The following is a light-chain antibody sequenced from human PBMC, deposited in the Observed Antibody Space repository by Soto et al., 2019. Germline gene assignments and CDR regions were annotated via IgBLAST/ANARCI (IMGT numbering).Light chain of an antibody. V-gene: IGLV1-51*01. CDR1: SSNIGKSY. CDR2: DNN. CDR3: GTWDSSLSAVI. Sequence: QSVLTQPPSVSAAPGQKVTISCSGSSSNIGKSYVSWYHQLPGTAPKLLIYDNNKRPSGIPDRFSGSKSGTSTTLGITGLQTGDEADYYCGTWDSSLSAVIFGGGTKVTVL. J-gene: IGLJ2*01.